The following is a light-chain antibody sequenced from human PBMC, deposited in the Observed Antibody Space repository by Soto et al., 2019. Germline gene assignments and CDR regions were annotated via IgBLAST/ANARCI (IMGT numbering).Light chain of an antibody. V-gene: IGLV2-11*01. CDR1: SNDVGAYIY. J-gene: IGLJ2*01. Sequence: QSALTQPSSVSGSPGQSVTVSCTGTSNDVGAYIYVSWYQQHPGKAPSLMIYDVNKRPSGVPDRFAGSKSGNTASLTISALQAEDEADYFCCSYAGNYAFVFGGGTKVTVL. CDR2: DVN. CDR3: CSYAGNYAFV.